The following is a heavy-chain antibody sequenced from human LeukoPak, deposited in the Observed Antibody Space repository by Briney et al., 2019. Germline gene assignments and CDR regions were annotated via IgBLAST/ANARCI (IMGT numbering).Heavy chain of an antibody. CDR3: AKDLHDSSGYSIFDY. J-gene: IGHJ4*02. CDR1: GFTFSSYG. V-gene: IGHV3-30*18. CDR2: ISYDGSNK. D-gene: IGHD3-22*01. Sequence: GRSLRLSCAASGFTFSSYGMHWVRQAPGKGLEWVAVISYDGSNKYYADSVKGRFTISRDNSKNTLYLQMNSLRAEDTAVYYCAKDLHDSSGYSIFDYWGQGTLVTVSS.